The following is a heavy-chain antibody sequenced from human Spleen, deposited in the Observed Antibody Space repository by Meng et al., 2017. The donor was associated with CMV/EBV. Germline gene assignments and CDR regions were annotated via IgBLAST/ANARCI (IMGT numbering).Heavy chain of an antibody. J-gene: IGHJ2*01. D-gene: IGHD7-27*01. CDR2: INPNTGDT. V-gene: IGHV1-2*06. Sequence: QVQLVQSGAEVKKPGASVKASCKSSGYTFIDYYIHWVRQAPGKGLEWMGRINPNTGDTNYAPKFQGRVTMTRDTSIRTAYMELRRLRSDDTAVYYCARSRTGVFGYFDLWGRGTLVTVSS. CDR3: ARSRTGVFGYFDL. CDR1: GYTFIDYY.